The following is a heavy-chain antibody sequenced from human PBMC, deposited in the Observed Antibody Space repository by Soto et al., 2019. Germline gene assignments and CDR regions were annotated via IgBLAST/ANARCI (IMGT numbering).Heavy chain of an antibody. J-gene: IGHJ4*02. CDR3: ATLYGDWHY. CDR1: GGSLSGYY. Sequence: SETLSLACAVYGGSLSGYYWSWIRQPPGKGLEWIGEINHSGSTNYNPSLKSRVTISVDTSKNQFSLKVSSVTAADTAVYYCATLYGDWHYWGQGTLVTSPQ. D-gene: IGHD4-17*01. V-gene: IGHV4-34*01. CDR2: INHSGST.